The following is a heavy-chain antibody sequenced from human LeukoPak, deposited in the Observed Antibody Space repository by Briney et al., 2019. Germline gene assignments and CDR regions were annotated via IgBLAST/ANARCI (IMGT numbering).Heavy chain of an antibody. CDR1: GDSVSSNSAA. CDR3: ARGAAFDWLLWEDNWFDP. V-gene: IGHV6-1*01. Sequence: SQTLSLTCAISGDSVSSNSAAWNWIRQSPSRGLEWLGRTYYRSKWYNDYAVSVKSRITINPDTSKNQFSLQLNSVTPEDTAVYYCARGAAFDWLLWEDNWFDPWGQGTLVTVSS. D-gene: IGHD3-9*01. CDR2: TYYRSKWYN. J-gene: IGHJ5*02.